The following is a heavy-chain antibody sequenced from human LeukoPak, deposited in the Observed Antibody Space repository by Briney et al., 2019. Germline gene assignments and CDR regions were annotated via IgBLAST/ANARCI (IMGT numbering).Heavy chain of an antibody. CDR1: GYTFSNYG. J-gene: IGHJ3*02. CDR3: ARDRRPAATAYDAFDI. V-gene: IGHV1-69*05. CDR2: INPIFGTA. Sequence: SVKVSCKASGYTFSNYGISWARQAPGQGLEWMGRINPIFGTANYAQKFQGRVTITTDESTSTAYMELSSLRSEDTAVYYCARDRRPAATAYDAFDIWGQGTMVTVSS. D-gene: IGHD1-26*01.